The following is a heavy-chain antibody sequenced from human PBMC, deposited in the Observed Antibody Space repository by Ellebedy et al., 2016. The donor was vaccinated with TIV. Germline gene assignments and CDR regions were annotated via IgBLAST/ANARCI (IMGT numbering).Heavy chain of an antibody. Sequence: AASVKVSCKASGYTFTSYAMHWVRQAPGQGLEWMGWINPNSGGTNYAQKFQGWVTMTRDTSISTAYMELSRLRSDDTAVYYCARSRGTYGMDVWGQGTTVTVSS. CDR2: INPNSGGT. V-gene: IGHV1-2*04. CDR3: ARSRGTYGMDV. D-gene: IGHD1-1*01. J-gene: IGHJ6*02. CDR1: GYTFTSYA.